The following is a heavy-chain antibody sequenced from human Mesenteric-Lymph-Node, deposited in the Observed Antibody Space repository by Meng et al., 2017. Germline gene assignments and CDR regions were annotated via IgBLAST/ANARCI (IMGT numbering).Heavy chain of an antibody. J-gene: IGHJ4*02. CDR2: IHHSGSA. CDR3: ASFDHIPRRNYFDY. D-gene: IGHD2-21*01. Sequence: VQRPESGPGLVEPSQTLSLTCTVSGGSMSSGNYYWSWIRQPPGKGLEWIGYIHHSGSAYYNPSLKSRVSISVDTSKNQFSLNLNSMTAADTAVYYCASFDHIPRRNYFDYWGQGTLVTVSS. V-gene: IGHV4-30-4*01. CDR1: GGSMSSGNYY.